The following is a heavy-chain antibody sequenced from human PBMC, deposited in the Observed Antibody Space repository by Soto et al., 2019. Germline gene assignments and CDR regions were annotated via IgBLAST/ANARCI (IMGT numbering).Heavy chain of an antibody. CDR2: IDAGNGNT. Sequence: QVQLVQSGAEVKKPGASVKVSCKASGYTLTNYAMHWVRQAPGQRLEWMGWIDAGNGNTKYSQNCQGRVSITRDASATTAYMELSTLTSEDTAVYYCTTGNVDYWGQGTLVTVSS. J-gene: IGHJ4*02. V-gene: IGHV1-3*01. CDR3: TTGNVDY. CDR1: GYTLTNYA.